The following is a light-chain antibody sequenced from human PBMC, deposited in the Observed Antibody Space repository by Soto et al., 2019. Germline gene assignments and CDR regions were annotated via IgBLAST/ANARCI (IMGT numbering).Light chain of an antibody. V-gene: IGKV3-20*01. CDR3: QQYSSSPHT. J-gene: IGKJ4*01. Sequence: EIVLTQSPGTLSLSPGERATLSCRASQSVSSSYLAWYQQKPGQAPRLLIYGASSRATGIPDRFSGSGSGTDLTLTISRLEPEDFAVYYCQQYSSSPHTFGGGTKVEIK. CDR1: QSVSSSY. CDR2: GAS.